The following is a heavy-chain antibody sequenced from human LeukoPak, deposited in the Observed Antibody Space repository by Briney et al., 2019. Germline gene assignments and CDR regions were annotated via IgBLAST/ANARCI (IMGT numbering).Heavy chain of an antibody. J-gene: IGHJ4*02. CDR2: IYHSGNT. Sequence: SETLSLTCTVSGVSISSGGYSWSWIRQPPGKDLEWIGYIYHSGNTYYNPSLKSRVTISVDRSKNQFSLKLTSVTAADTAVYYCARGGDSSGFYYYFDSWGQGTLVTVSS. CDR3: ARGGDSSGFYYYFDS. V-gene: IGHV4-30-2*01. D-gene: IGHD3-22*01. CDR1: GVSISSGGYS.